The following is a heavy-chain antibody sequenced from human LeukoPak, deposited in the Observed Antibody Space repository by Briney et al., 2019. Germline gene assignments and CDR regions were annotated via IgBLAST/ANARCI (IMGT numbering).Heavy chain of an antibody. Sequence: PGGSLRLSCAASGFTFSSYAMSWVRQAPGKGLECVSAISGSGDDTYYAESVKGRFTISRDNSKNTLYLQMNSLRAEDTAVYYCAKAQTNWGTPFDYWGQGTLVTVSS. J-gene: IGHJ4*02. CDR1: GFTFSSYA. D-gene: IGHD7-27*01. V-gene: IGHV3-23*01. CDR2: ISGSGDDT. CDR3: AKAQTNWGTPFDY.